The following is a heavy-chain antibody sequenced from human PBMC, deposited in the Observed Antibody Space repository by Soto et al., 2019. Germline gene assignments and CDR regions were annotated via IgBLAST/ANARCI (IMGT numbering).Heavy chain of an antibody. D-gene: IGHD3-3*01. CDR2: ISAYNGNT. CDR3: ARASNYDFWSGYLRDPVDY. CDR1: GYTFTSYG. Sequence: ASVKVSCKASGYTFTSYGISWVRQAPGQGLEWMGWISAYNGNTNYAQKLQGRVTMTTDTSTSTAYMELRSLRSDDTAVYYCARASNYDFWSGYLRDPVDYWGQGTLVTVSS. V-gene: IGHV1-18*01. J-gene: IGHJ4*02.